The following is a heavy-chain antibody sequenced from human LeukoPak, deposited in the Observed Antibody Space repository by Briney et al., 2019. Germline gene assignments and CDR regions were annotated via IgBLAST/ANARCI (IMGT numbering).Heavy chain of an antibody. CDR2: IKHDGSED. D-gene: IGHD3-10*02. CDR1: GFTFSNYW. CDR3: AELGITMIGGV. V-gene: IGHV3-7*01. Sequence: GGSLRLSCAASGFTFSNYWMTWVRQAPGKGLEWVANIKHDGSEDYYLDSVKGRFTISRDNAKDSLYLQMNSLRAEDTAVYYCAELGITMIGGVWGKGTTVTISS. J-gene: IGHJ6*04.